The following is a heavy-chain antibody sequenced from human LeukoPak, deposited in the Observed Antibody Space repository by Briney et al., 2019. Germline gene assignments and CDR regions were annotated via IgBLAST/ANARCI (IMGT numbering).Heavy chain of an antibody. CDR3: ARARSSYGYGDAFDI. D-gene: IGHD5-18*01. Sequence: GGSLRLSCAASGFTFDDYGMSWVRHAPGKGLEWVSGINWNGGSTGYADSVKGRFTISRDNSKNTLYLQMNSLRAEDTAVYYCARARSSYGYGDAFDIWGQGTMVTVSS. V-gene: IGHV3-20*04. CDR2: INWNGGST. CDR1: GFTFDDYG. J-gene: IGHJ3*02.